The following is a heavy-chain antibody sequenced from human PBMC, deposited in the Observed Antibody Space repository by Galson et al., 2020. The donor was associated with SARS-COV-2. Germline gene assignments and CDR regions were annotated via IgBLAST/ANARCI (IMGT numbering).Heavy chain of an antibody. D-gene: IGHD3-22*01. CDR3: ARDGGDYYDSSGYPDS. CDR1: GYTFTSYG. CDR2: IIPNSGVT. Sequence: ASVKVSCKASGYTFTSYGISWVRQAPGQGLEWMGRIIPNSGVTNYAQNFQGRVTMTRDTSINTAYMELTRLRSDDTAVYYCARDGGDYYDSSGYPDSWGQGTLVTVSS. V-gene: IGHV1-2*06. J-gene: IGHJ4*02.